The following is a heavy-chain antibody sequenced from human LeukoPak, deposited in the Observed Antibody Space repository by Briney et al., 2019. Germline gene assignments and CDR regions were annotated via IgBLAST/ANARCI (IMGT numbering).Heavy chain of an antibody. CDR3: ARQKRMVRGVTRWVYWFDP. V-gene: IGHV4-39*01. CDR2: IYYSGST. D-gene: IGHD3-10*01. Sequence: SETLSLTCTVSGGSISSSSYYWGWIRQPPGKGLEWIGSIYYSGSTYYNPSLKSRVTISLDTSKNQFSLKLSSVTAADTAVYYCARQKRMVRGVTRWVYWFDPWGQGTLVTVSS. CDR1: GGSISSSSYY. J-gene: IGHJ5*02.